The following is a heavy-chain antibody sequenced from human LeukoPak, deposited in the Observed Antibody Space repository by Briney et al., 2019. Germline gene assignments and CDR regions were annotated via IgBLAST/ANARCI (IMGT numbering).Heavy chain of an antibody. D-gene: IGHD3-9*01. CDR1: GFTFSSYG. CDR2: ISGSGGSK. J-gene: IGHJ3*02. CDR3: AKDGDILTGYYTFDI. V-gene: IGHV3-23*01. Sequence: GGSLRLSCAASGFTFSSYGMSWVRQAPGKGLEWVSAISGSGGSKYYADSVKGRFTISRDNSKNTLYLQMNSLRAEDTAVYYCAKDGDILTGYYTFDIWGQGTMVTVSS.